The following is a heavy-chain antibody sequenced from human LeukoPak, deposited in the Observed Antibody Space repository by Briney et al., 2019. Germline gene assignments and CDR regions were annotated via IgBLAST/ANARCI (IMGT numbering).Heavy chain of an antibody. J-gene: IGHJ4*02. Sequence: GGSLRLSCAASGLTFSSYEMNWVRQAPGQGLEWVAYISSSGSTVYYADSVKGRFTISRDNAKSSLFLQMNSLRAEDTADYYCAREKFYDNSGFDFWGRGTLVTVSS. CDR2: ISSSGSTV. V-gene: IGHV3-48*03. CDR1: GLTFSSYE. CDR3: AREKFYDNSGFDF. D-gene: IGHD3-22*01.